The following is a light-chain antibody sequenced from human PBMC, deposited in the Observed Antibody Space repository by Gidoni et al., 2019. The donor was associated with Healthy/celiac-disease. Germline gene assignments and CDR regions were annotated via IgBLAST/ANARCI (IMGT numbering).Light chain of an antibody. V-gene: IGKV1-13*02. Sequence: AIQLTQSPSSLSASVGDRVTITCRASQGISSALAWYQQQPGKAPKLLIYDASSLESGVPSRFSGSGSGTDFTLTISSLQPEDFATYYCQQFNSYPFTFGGGTKVEIK. CDR1: QGISSA. J-gene: IGKJ4*01. CDR3: QQFNSYPFT. CDR2: DAS.